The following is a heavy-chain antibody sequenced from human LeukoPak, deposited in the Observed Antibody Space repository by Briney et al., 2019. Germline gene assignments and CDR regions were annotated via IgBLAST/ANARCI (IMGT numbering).Heavy chain of an antibody. J-gene: IGHJ3*02. CDR2: IYYSGST. CDR1: GGSISSSSYY. D-gene: IGHD3-10*01. V-gene: IGHV4-39*07. CDR3: ARRTNYYYGSGRAGPHDAFDI. Sequence: SETLSLTCTVSGGSISSSSYYWGWIRQPPGKGLEWIGSIYYSGSTYYNPSLKSRVTISVDTSKNQFSLKLSSVTAADTAVYYCARRTNYYYGSGRAGPHDAFDIWGQGTMVTVSS.